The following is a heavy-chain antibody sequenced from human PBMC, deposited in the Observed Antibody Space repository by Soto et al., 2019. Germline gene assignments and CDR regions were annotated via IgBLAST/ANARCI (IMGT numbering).Heavy chain of an antibody. CDR2: ISAYNGNT. V-gene: IGHV1-18*01. Sequence: ASVKVSCKASGYTFTSYGMSWVRQAPGQGLEWMGWISAYNGNTNYAQKLQGRVTMTTDTSTSTAYMELRSLRSDDTAVYYCARSRAVTTNYYYSYMDVWGKGTTVTVSS. J-gene: IGHJ6*03. CDR3: ARSRAVTTNYYYSYMDV. D-gene: IGHD4-17*01. CDR1: GYTFTSYG.